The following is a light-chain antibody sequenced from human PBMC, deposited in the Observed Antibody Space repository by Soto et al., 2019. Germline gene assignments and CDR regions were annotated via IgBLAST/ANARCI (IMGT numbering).Light chain of an antibody. CDR2: EVS. V-gene: IGLV2-14*01. Sequence: QSVLAQSASVSGSPGQSITISCTGTSSDLSGYNYVSWYQQHPGKAPKLIIYEVSNRPSGVSNRFSGSKSGNTASLTISGLQAEDEDDYYCSSYASSRGVFGTGTKVTVL. J-gene: IGLJ1*01. CDR1: SSDLSGYNY. CDR3: SSYASSRGV.